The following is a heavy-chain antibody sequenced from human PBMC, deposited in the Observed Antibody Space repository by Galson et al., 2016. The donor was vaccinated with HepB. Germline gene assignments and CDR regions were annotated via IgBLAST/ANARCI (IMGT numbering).Heavy chain of an antibody. J-gene: IGHJ4*02. CDR3: SKEGASAASSIDS. D-gene: IGHD4/OR15-4a*01. Sequence: SLRLSCAASGFTFSRYWMHWVRQPPGQGLEWVSGFNGGAGATNYADSVTGRFTISRDNSESMLFLNMNSLRVEDTATYFCSKEGASAASSIDSWGQGTLVTVSS. V-gene: IGHV3-23*01. CDR2: FNGGAGAT. CDR1: GFTFSRYW.